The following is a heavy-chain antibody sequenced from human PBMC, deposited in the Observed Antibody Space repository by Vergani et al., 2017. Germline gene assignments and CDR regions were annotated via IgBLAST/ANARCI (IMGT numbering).Heavy chain of an antibody. D-gene: IGHD2-2*01. V-gene: IGHV4-61*02. Sequence: QVQLQESGPGLVKPSQTLSLTCTVSGGSISSGSYYWSWIRQPAGKGLEWIGRIYTSGSTNYNPSLKSRVTISVDTSKNQFSLKLSSVTAADTAVYYCSRVLIPGYCSSTSCYFWFDPWGQGTLVTVSS. CDR2: IYTSGST. J-gene: IGHJ5*02. CDR3: SRVLIPGYCSSTSCYFWFDP. CDR1: GGSISSGSYY.